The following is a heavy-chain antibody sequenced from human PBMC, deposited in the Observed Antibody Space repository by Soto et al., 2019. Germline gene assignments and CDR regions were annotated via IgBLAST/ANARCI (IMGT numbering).Heavy chain of an antibody. CDR3: ARGSYASGGLRYGMDL. D-gene: IGHD3-10*01. Sequence: PGGSLRLSCAASGFTFSSYEMNWVRQAPGKGLEWVSYISGSGSTIYYADSVKGRFTISRDNAKNSLYLQMNSLRAEDTAVYYCARGSYASGGLRYGMDLWGQGTTVTVSS. V-gene: IGHV3-48*03. CDR1: GFTFSSYE. J-gene: IGHJ6*02. CDR2: ISGSGSTI.